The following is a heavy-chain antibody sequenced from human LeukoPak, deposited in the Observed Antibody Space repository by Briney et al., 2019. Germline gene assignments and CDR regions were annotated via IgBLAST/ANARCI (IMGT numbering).Heavy chain of an antibody. CDR3: AKLPTYSSPGY. CDR1: GFTFDDYA. J-gene: IGHJ4*02. CDR2: ISGGGGST. Sequence: PGRSLRLSCAASGFTFDDYAMHWVRQAPGKGLEWVSAISGGGGSTYCADSVKGRFTISRDNSKNTLYLQMNSLRAEDTAVYYCAKLPTYSSPGYWGQGTLVTVSS. V-gene: IGHV3-23*01. D-gene: IGHD6-13*01.